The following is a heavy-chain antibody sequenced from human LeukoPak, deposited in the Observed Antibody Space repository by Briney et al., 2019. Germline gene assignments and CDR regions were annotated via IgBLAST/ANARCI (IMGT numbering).Heavy chain of an antibody. V-gene: IGHV1-2*04. CDR3: ARVSRFLEWADFDY. Sequence: GASVKVSCKASGYTFTGYYMHWVRQAPGQGLEWMGWINPNSGGTNYAQKFQGWVTMTRDTSISTAYMELSRLRSDDTAVYCCARVSRFLEWADFDYWGQGTLVTVSS. J-gene: IGHJ4*02. CDR1: GYTFTGYY. CDR2: INPNSGGT. D-gene: IGHD3-3*01.